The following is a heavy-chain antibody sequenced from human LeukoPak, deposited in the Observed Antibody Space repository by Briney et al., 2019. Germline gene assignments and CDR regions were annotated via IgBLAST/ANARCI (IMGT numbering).Heavy chain of an antibody. CDR2: INHSGST. V-gene: IGHV4-34*01. CDR3: ARDDLQWYFDL. Sequence: SETLSLTCAVYGGSFSGYYWSWIRQPPGKGLEWIGEINHSGSTNYNPSLKSRVTISVDTSKNQFSLKLSSVTAADTAVYYCARDDLQWYFDLWGRGTLVTVSS. CDR1: GGSFSGYY. J-gene: IGHJ2*01. D-gene: IGHD3-16*01.